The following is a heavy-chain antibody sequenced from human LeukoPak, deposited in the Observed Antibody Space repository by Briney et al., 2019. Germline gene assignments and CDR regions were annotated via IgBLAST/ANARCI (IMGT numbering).Heavy chain of an antibody. CDR2: ISSGSSTI. CDR3: AKHYYDSSGTPRYFDY. Sequence: GGSLRLSCAASGFIFSVYSMNWVPQAPGNGLEWVSYISSGSSTIYYADSVKGRFTISRDNSKNTLFLQMNSLRDEDTAVYYCAKHYYDSSGTPRYFDYWGQGTLVTVSS. CDR1: GFIFSVYS. D-gene: IGHD3-22*01. J-gene: IGHJ4*02. V-gene: IGHV3-48*02.